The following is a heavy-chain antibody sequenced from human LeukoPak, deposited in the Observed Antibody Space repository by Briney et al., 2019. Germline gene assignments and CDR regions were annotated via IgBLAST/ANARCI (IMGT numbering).Heavy chain of an antibody. CDR1: GYTFTSYG. D-gene: IGHD3-9*01. Sequence: ASVKVSCKASGYTFTSYGISWVRQAPGQGLEWMGWISAYNGNTNYAQKLQGRVTMTTDTSTSTAYMELRSLRSDDTAVYYCARDLMYYDILTGYYDLDYWGQGTLVTVSS. CDR3: ARDLMYYDILTGYYDLDY. J-gene: IGHJ4*02. V-gene: IGHV1-18*01. CDR2: ISAYNGNT.